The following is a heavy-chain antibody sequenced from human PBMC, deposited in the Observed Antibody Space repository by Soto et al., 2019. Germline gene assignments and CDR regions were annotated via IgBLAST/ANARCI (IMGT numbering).Heavy chain of an antibody. CDR1: GYTFTSYS. CDR2: INAGNGNT. V-gene: IGHV1-3*01. D-gene: IGHD1-26*01. Sequence: GASVKVSCKASGYTFTSYSMHWVRQAPGQRLEWMGWINAGNGNTKYSQKFQGRVTITRDTSASTAYMELSSLRSEDTAVYYCARGYLVYYMDVWGKGATVTVSS. CDR3: ARGYLVYYMDV. J-gene: IGHJ6*03.